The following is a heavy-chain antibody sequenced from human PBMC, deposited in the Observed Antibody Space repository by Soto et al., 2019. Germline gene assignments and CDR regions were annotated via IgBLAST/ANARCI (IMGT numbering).Heavy chain of an antibody. CDR3: AKDRYSSSAYYYYGMDA. CDR2: ISGNSGSL. Sequence: EVQLVESGGGLVQPGRSLRLSCAASGFIFDDYAMHWVRQAPGKGLEWVSVISGNSGSLGYADSVKGRFTISRDNAKNSLYLQMNSLRAEDTALYYCAKDRYSSSAYYYYGMDAWGQGTTVIVSS. J-gene: IGHJ6*02. D-gene: IGHD6-6*01. CDR1: GFIFDDYA. V-gene: IGHV3-9*01.